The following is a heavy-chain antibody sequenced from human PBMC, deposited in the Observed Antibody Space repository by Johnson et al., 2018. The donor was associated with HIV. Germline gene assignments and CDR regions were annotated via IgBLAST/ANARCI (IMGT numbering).Heavy chain of an antibody. CDR3: ASGIAVAGTLLDAFDI. D-gene: IGHD6-19*01. CDR2: IRYDGSNK. CDR1: GFTFSSYG. V-gene: IGHV3-30*02. J-gene: IGHJ3*02. Sequence: VQLVESGGGVVQPGGSLRLSCAASGFTFSSYGMHWVRQAPGKGLEWVAFIRYDGSNKYYADSVKGRFTISRGNSKNTLYLQMNSLRAEDTAVYYCASGIAVAGTLLDAFDIWGQGTMVTVSS.